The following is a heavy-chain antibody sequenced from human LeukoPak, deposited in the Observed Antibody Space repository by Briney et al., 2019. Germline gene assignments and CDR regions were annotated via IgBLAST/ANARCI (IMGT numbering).Heavy chain of an antibody. J-gene: IGHJ4*02. CDR3: AREGIAAAGIVD. CDR1: GFTFSSYS. V-gene: IGHV3-21*01. D-gene: IGHD6-13*01. CDR2: ISSSSSYI. Sequence: GRSLRLSCAASGFTFSSYSMNWVRQAPGKGLEWVSSISSSSSYIYYADSVKGRFTISRDNAKNSLYLQMNSLRAEDTAVYYCAREGIAAAGIVDWGQGTLVTVSS.